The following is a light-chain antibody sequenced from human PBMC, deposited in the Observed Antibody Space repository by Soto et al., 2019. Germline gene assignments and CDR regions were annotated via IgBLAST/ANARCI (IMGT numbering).Light chain of an antibody. CDR1: QSVSSY. CDR2: DAS. Sequence: EIVLTQSPATLSLSPGERATLSCRASQSVSSYLAWYQQKPGQAPRLLISDASNRATGIPARFSGSGSGTDFTLTISSLEPEDFAVYYCQQRSNWPPTFGGGTK. V-gene: IGKV3-11*01. CDR3: QQRSNWPPT. J-gene: IGKJ4*01.